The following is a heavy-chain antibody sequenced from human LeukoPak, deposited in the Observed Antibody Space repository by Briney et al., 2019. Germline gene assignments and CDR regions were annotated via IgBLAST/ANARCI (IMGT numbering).Heavy chain of an antibody. CDR3: ARDLYSSSWYFVSPGGY. CDR2: INWKGDST. CDR1: GFTFSSYG. J-gene: IGHJ4*02. D-gene: IGHD6-13*01. V-gene: IGHV3-20*04. Sequence: GGTLRLSCAASGFTFSSYGMNWVRQAPGKGLEWVSGINWKGDSTGYADSVKGRFTVSRDNAKNSLYLQMNSLRAEDTALYYCARDLYSSSWYFVSPGGYWGQGTLVTVS.